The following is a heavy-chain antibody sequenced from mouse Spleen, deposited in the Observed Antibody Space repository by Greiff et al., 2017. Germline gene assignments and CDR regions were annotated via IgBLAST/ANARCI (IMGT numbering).Heavy chain of an antibody. CDR3: AREGDYYYGSYDY. D-gene: IGHD1-1*01. Sequence: ESGPGLVKPSQSLSLTCSVTGYSITSGYYWNWIRQFPGNKLEWMGYISYDGSNNYNPSLKNRISITRDTSKNQFFLKLNSVTTEDTATYYCAREGDYYYGSYDYWGQGTTLTVSS. CDR1: GYSITSGYY. J-gene: IGHJ2*01. CDR2: ISYDGSN. V-gene: IGHV3-6*01.